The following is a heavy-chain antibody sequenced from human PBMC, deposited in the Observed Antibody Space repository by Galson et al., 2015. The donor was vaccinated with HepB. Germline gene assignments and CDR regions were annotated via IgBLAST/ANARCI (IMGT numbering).Heavy chain of an antibody. CDR1: GFTFSSYS. J-gene: IGHJ4*02. CDR3: ARVLRHFDFDY. Sequence: SLRLSCAASGFTFSSYSMSWVRQAPGKGLEWVSHISSSSSTIFYADSVKGRFTISRDNAKNSLFLQMHSLRDEDTAVYYCARVLRHFDFDYWGQGTLVTVSS. CDR2: ISSSSSTI. V-gene: IGHV3-48*02. D-gene: IGHD3-9*01.